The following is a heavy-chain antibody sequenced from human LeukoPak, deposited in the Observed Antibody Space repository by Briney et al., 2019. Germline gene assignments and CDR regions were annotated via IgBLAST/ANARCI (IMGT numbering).Heavy chain of an antibody. Sequence: GGSLRLSCAASGFTFRSYAMHWVRQAPGKGLEWVAVTSYDGSNKYYADSVKGRFTISRDNSKNTLYLQMNSLRAEDTAVYYCAREGYCSGGSCYRPYYYYGMDVWGQGTTVTVSS. CDR3: AREGYCSGGSCYRPYYYYGMDV. D-gene: IGHD2-15*01. CDR2: TSYDGSNK. V-gene: IGHV3-30*04. J-gene: IGHJ6*02. CDR1: GFTFRSYA.